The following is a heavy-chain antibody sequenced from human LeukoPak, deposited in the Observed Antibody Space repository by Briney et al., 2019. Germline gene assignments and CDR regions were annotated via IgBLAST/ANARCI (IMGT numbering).Heavy chain of an antibody. CDR1: GFTVSSNY. CDR3: ARAAYDSNGFTANHDY. V-gene: IGHV3-53*01. J-gene: IGHJ4*02. D-gene: IGHD3-22*01. Sequence: GGSLRLSCAASGFTVSSNYMSWVRQAPGKGLEWVSVPYSDGTTYYADSVKGRFTISRDNSKNTLYLQMNNLRAEDTAVYYCARAAYDSNGFTANHDYWGQGTLVTVSS. CDR2: PYSDGTT.